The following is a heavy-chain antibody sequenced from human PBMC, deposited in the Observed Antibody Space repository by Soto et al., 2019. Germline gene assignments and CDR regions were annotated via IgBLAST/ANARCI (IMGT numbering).Heavy chain of an antibody. J-gene: IGHJ4*02. CDR1: GGCFSGYY. Sequence: QVQLQQWGAGLLKPSETRSLTCAVYGGCFSGYYWTWIRQPPGTGLEWIGEINHSGSTNYNPSLKSRVTISVDTSKNQFSLKLTSVTAADTAVYYCARDKVTGLFDYWGQGTLVTVSS. CDR3: ARDKVTGLFDY. D-gene: IGHD2-8*02. V-gene: IGHV4-34*01. CDR2: INHSGST.